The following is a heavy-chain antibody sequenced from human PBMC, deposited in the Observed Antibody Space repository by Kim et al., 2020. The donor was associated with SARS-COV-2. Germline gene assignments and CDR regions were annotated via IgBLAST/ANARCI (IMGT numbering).Heavy chain of an antibody. CDR2: IWFDGSNE. D-gene: IGHD3-10*01. CDR1: GFTFSQYG. J-gene: IGHJ4*02. V-gene: IGHV3-33*07. Sequence: GGSLRLSCAASGFTFSQYGMYWVRQAPGKGLECVAVIWFDGSNEKYPDSVKGRFTISRDNSKSMLDLQMSSLRAEDTATYYCAACDGGGSSLYWGQGTL. CDR3: AACDGGGSSLY.